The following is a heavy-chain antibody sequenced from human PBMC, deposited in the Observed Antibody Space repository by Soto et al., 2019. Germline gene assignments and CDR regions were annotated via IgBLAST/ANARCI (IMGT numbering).Heavy chain of an antibody. CDR3: AKDSYDSNFDY. D-gene: IGHD3-22*01. Sequence: GGSLRLSCAASGFTFSSYGMHLVRQAPGKGLEWVAVISYDGSNKYYADSVKGRFTISRDNSKNTLYLQMNSLRAEDTAVDYCAKDSYDSNFDYWGQGTLVTVSS. J-gene: IGHJ4*02. V-gene: IGHV3-30*18. CDR2: ISYDGSNK. CDR1: GFTFSSYG.